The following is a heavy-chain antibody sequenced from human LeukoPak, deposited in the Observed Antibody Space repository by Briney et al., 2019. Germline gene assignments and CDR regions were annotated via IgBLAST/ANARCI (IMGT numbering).Heavy chain of an antibody. V-gene: IGHV5-51*01. CDR3: ARGGDSGSYYPSDAFDI. CDR1: GYIFTSYW. Sequence: GESLKISCKGSGYIFTSYWIGWVRQMPGKGLEWMGIIYPGDSDTRYSPSFQGQVTTSADKSISTAYLQWSSLKASDTAMYYCARGGDSGSYYPSDAFDIWGQGTMVTVSS. D-gene: IGHD1-26*01. J-gene: IGHJ3*02. CDR2: IYPGDSDT.